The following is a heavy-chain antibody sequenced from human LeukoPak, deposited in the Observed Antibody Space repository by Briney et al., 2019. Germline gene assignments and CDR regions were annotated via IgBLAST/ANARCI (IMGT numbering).Heavy chain of an antibody. J-gene: IGHJ4*02. V-gene: IGHV4-34*01. Sequence: PSETLSLTCAVYGGSFSGYYWSWIRQPPGKGLEWIGEINHSGSTNYNPSLKSRVTISVDTSKNQFSLKLTSVTAADTAVYYCARGTLKSPTRPRDYWGQGNLDTVSS. CDR1: GGSFSGYY. CDR2: INHSGST. CDR3: ARGTLKSPTRPRDY.